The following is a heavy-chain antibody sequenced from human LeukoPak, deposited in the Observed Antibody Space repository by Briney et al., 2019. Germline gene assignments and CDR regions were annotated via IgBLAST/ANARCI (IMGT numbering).Heavy chain of an antibody. D-gene: IGHD3-22*01. V-gene: IGHV3-30-3*01. J-gene: IGHJ4*02. CDR3: ARDPPPDYYDSSGSLDY. Sequence: SCKASGGTFSSYAMHWVRQAPGKGLEWVAVISYDGSNKYYADSVKGRFTISRDNSKNTLYLQMNSLRAEDTAVYYCARDPPPDYYDSSGSLDYWGQGTLVTVSS. CDR1: GGTFSSYA. CDR2: ISYDGSNK.